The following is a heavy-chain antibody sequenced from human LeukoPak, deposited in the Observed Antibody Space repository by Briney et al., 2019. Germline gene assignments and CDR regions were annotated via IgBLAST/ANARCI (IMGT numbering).Heavy chain of an antibody. CDR1: GFTFGLYA. CDR3: ARDQGDAGTRIRRDGHYMDV. J-gene: IGHJ6*03. Sequence: GRSLRLSCAASGFTFGLYAMHWVRQAPGKGLEWVAVISYDGRHQYYADSVEGRFTISRDSSRSTVDLQMNSLRSEDTALYYCARDQGDAGTRIRRDGHYMDVWGKGTTVTVSS. CDR2: ISYDGRHQ. D-gene: IGHD1-1*01. V-gene: IGHV3-30*01.